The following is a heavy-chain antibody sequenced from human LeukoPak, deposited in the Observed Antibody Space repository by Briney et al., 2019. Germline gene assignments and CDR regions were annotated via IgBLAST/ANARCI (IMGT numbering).Heavy chain of an antibody. CDR1: GFTFSSYA. Sequence: PGGSLRLSCAASGFTFSSYAMSWVRQAPGKGLEWVSSISGSGGNRYYADSVKGRFTISRDNSKNTLYLQMNSLRAEDTAVYYCAKVPAAIIGGFDYWGQGTLVTVSS. CDR3: AKVPAAIIGGFDY. D-gene: IGHD2-2*01. CDR2: ISGSGGNR. J-gene: IGHJ4*02. V-gene: IGHV3-23*01.